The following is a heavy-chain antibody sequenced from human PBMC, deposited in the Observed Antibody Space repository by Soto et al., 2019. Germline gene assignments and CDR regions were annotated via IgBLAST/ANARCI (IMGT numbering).Heavy chain of an antibody. J-gene: IGHJ4*02. CDR3: ATPTYYDILTGEDY. CDR1: GGSISSSSYY. D-gene: IGHD3-9*01. CDR2: IYYSGST. Sequence: QLQLQESGPGLVKPSETLSLTCTVSGGSISSSSYYWGWIRQPPGKGLEWIGSIYYSGSTYYNPSIKSRVTISVDTSKNQFSLKLSSVTAADTAVYYCATPTYYDILTGEDYWGQGTLVTVSS. V-gene: IGHV4-39*01.